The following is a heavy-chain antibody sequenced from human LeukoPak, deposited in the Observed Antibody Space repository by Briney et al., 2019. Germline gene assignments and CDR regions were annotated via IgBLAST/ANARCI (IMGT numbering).Heavy chain of an antibody. V-gene: IGHV3-23*01. CDR2: ISGSGGST. J-gene: IGHJ4*02. Sequence: GGSLRLSCAASGFTFSSYAMSWVRQAPGKGLGWVSAISGSGGSTYYADSVKGRFTISRDNSKNTLYLQMNSLRAEDTAVYYCAKDSEYRGYGSLDYWGQGTLVTVSS. CDR1: GFTFSSYA. CDR3: AKDSEYRGYGSLDY. D-gene: IGHD5-12*01.